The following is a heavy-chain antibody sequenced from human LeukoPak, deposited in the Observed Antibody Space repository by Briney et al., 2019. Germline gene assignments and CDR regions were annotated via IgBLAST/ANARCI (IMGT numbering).Heavy chain of an antibody. CDR1: GGSISSSSYS. CDR2: IYYSVST. V-gene: IGHV4-39*07. J-gene: IGHJ4*02. CDR3: ARARLPVGDHYDSSGYLDY. D-gene: IGHD3-22*01. Sequence: PSETLSLTCTVSGGSISSSSYSWGWIRQPPGKGLEWIVSIYYSVSTYYNPSLKSRVTISVGTSKNQFSLKLSSGTAADTAVYYCARARLPVGDHYDSSGYLDYWGQGTLVTVSS.